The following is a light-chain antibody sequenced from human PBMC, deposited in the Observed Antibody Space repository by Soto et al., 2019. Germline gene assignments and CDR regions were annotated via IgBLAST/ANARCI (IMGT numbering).Light chain of an antibody. CDR2: AAS. Sequence: EIVLTQSPGTLSLSPGERATLSCRASQSVSSSYLAWYQQRPGQAPRLLIYAASSRATGIPDRFSGSGSGTDFTLTISRLEPEDFSVYYCQQRYNWPITFGQGTRLEIK. CDR3: QQRYNWPIT. V-gene: IGKV3D-20*02. CDR1: QSVSSSY. J-gene: IGKJ5*01.